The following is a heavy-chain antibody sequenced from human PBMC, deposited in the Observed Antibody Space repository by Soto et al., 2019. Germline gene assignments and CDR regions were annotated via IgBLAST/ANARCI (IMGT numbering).Heavy chain of an antibody. D-gene: IGHD2-2*02. CDR3: ARGYCSSTSCYIWDNWFDP. Sequence: SETLHLTCNVSGGTITLGGYCWSWIRPPPGQGLEWIGYICHSGNTYYNPSLKSRVTTSLDRSKNQFSLKLSSVTAADTAVYYCARGYCSSTSCYIWDNWFDPWGQGTLVTVSS. CDR2: ICHSGNT. V-gene: IGHV4-30-2*01. CDR1: GGTITLGGYC. J-gene: IGHJ5*02.